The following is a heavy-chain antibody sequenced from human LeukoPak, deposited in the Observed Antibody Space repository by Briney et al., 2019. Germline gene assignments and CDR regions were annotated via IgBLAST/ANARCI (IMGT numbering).Heavy chain of an antibody. D-gene: IGHD2-2*02. CDR2: IYYSGST. CDR3: ARRVLGYCSSTSCYNPVGDDAFDI. V-gene: IGHV4-39*01. CDR1: GFTFSSYSMN. Sequence: PGGSLRLSCAASGFTFSSYSMNWVRQAPGKGLEWIGSIYYSGSTYYNPSLKSRVTISVDTSKNQFSLKLSSVTAADTAVYYCARRVLGYCSSTSCYNPVGDDAFDIWGQGTMVTVSS. J-gene: IGHJ3*02.